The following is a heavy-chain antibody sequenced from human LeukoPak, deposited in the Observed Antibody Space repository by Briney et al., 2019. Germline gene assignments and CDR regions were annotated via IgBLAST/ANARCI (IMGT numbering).Heavy chain of an antibody. J-gene: IGHJ6*02. CDR2: ISSDSNYI. Sequence: GGSLRLSCAASGFTFSSYTMNWVRQAPGKGLEWVSSISSDSNYIYYADSVKGRFTISRDNAWNSLYLQMNSLRAEDTAVYYCVRADYGDVRYFSYAMDVWGQGTTVTVSS. CDR3: VRADYGDVRYFSYAMDV. D-gene: IGHD4-17*01. CDR1: GFTFSSYT. V-gene: IGHV3-21*01.